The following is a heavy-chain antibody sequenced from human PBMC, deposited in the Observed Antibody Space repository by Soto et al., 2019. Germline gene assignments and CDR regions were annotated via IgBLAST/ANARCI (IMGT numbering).Heavy chain of an antibody. D-gene: IGHD3-22*01. J-gene: IGHJ4*02. V-gene: IGHV4-30-4*01. Sequence: QVQLQESGPGLVKPSQTLSLTCTVSGGSISSGDYSWSWIRQPPGKGREWIGYIYYSGSTYYSPSLKSRVTISVDTSKNQFSLKLSSVTAADPAVYYCARDYRGYYPDYWGQGTLVTVSS. CDR2: IYYSGST. CDR3: ARDYRGYYPDY. CDR1: GGSISSGDYS.